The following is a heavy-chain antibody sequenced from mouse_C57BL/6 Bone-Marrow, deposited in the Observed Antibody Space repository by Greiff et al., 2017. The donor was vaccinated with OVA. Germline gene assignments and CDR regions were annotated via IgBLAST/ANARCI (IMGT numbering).Heavy chain of an antibody. CDR3: ARDGRWLLPYFDY. J-gene: IGHJ2*01. V-gene: IGHV1-85*01. D-gene: IGHD2-3*01. Sequence: VMLVESGPELVKPGASVKLSCKASGYTFTSYDINWVKQRPGQGLEWIGWIYPRDGSTKYNEKFKGKATLTVDTSSSTAYMELHSLTSEDSAVYFCARDGRWLLPYFDYWGQGTTLTVSS. CDR1: GYTFTSYD. CDR2: IYPRDGST.